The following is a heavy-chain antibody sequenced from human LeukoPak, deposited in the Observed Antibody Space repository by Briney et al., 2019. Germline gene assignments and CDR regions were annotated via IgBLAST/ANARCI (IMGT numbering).Heavy chain of an antibody. CDR2: IWNDGSNQ. D-gene: IGHD3-22*01. Sequence: GKSLRLSCAASGFTFTTYGMHRVRQAPGKGLEWVAIIWNDGSNQFYADSVKGRFTISRDTSNNTLFLQMNSLRAEDTAVYYCTRGGLFTYDSSGYPIDFWGQGTLVTVSS. CDR1: GFTFTTYG. J-gene: IGHJ4*02. V-gene: IGHV3-33*01. CDR3: TRGGLFTYDSSGYPIDF.